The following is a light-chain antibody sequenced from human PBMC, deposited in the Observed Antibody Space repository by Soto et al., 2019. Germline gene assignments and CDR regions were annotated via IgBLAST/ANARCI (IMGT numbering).Light chain of an antibody. CDR3: SSYAGSNNLV. J-gene: IGLJ1*01. Sequence: QSVLTQPPSASGSPGQSVTISCTGTSSDVGGYNYVSWYQQHPGKAPKLMIYEVSKRPSGVPDRFSGSKSGNTASLTVSGLQAEDEADYYGSSYAGSNNLVFGTGTK. V-gene: IGLV2-8*01. CDR1: SSDVGGYNY. CDR2: EVS.